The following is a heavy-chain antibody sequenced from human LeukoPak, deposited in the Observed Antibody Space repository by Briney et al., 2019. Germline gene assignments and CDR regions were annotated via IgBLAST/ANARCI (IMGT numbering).Heavy chain of an antibody. CDR1: GGSISSYY. V-gene: IGHV4-34*01. CDR3: ARGRTGYQLLPTKKNYSYYYVDV. CDR2: VNHSGGT. J-gene: IGHJ6*03. D-gene: IGHD2-2*01. Sequence: SETLSLTCTVSGGSISSYYWSWIGQPPGKGLEWIGEVNHSGGTNYNPSLKRRVTISLDTSKNQFSLKLSAVTAADTAMYFCARGRTGYQLLPTKKNYSYYYVDVWGKGTSVTVSS.